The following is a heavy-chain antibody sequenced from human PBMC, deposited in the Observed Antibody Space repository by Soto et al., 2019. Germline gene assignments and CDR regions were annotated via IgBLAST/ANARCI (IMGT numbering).Heavy chain of an antibody. Sequence: GGSLRLSCAASGFTFSSYAMSWVRQAPGKGLEWVSAISGSGGSTYYADSVKGRFTISRDNSKNTLYLQMNSLRAEDTAVYYCAKFKIGWTKQWLSHFDYWGQGTLVTVSS. CDR2: ISGSGGST. J-gene: IGHJ4*02. D-gene: IGHD6-19*01. CDR1: GFTFSSYA. V-gene: IGHV3-23*01. CDR3: AKFKIGWTKQWLSHFDY.